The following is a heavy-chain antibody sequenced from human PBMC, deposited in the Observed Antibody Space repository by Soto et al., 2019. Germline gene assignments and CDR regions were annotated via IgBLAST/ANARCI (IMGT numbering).Heavy chain of an antibody. CDR3: ARAAPRYCSGDSCYSGRDN. D-gene: IGHD2-15*01. J-gene: IGHJ4*02. CDR1: GGSFSGYY. CDR2: INHSGST. V-gene: IGHV4-34*01. Sequence: PSETLSLTCAVYGGSFSGYYWSWIRQPPGKGLEWIGEINHSGSTNYNPSLKSRVTISVDTSKNQFSLKLSSVTAADTAVYYCARAAPRYCSGDSCYSGRDNWGQGTLVTVSS.